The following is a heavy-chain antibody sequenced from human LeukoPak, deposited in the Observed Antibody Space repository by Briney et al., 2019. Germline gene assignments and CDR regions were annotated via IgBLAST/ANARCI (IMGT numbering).Heavy chain of an antibody. CDR2: INPSGGST. D-gene: IGHD2-15*01. CDR3: ARGACSGGSCYSSRGPFDY. Sequence: ASVKVSCKASGYTFTSYYMHWVRQAPGQGLEWMGIINPSGGSTSYAQKFQGRVTMTRDTSTSTVHMELSSLRSEDTAVYYCARGACSGGSCYSSRGPFDYWGQGTLVTVSS. CDR1: GYTFTSYY. V-gene: IGHV1-46*01. J-gene: IGHJ4*02.